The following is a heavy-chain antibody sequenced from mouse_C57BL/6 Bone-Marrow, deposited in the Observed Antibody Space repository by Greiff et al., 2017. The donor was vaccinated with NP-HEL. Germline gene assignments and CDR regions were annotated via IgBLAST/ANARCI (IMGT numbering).Heavy chain of an antibody. V-gene: IGHV1-81*01. Sequence: VQVVESGAELARPGASVKLSCKASGYTFTSYGISWVKQRTGQGLEWIGEIYPRSGNTYYNEKFKGKATLTADKSSSTAYMELRSLTSEDSAVYFCARSGYYGRGYAMDYWGQGTSVTVSS. D-gene: IGHD1-1*01. CDR3: ARSGYYGRGYAMDY. CDR2: IYPRSGNT. CDR1: GYTFTSYG. J-gene: IGHJ4*01.